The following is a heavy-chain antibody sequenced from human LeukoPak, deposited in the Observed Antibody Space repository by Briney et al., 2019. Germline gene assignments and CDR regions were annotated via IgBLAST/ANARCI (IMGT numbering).Heavy chain of an antibody. V-gene: IGHV3-30*18. CDR2: ISYDGSNK. Sequence: SGRSLRLSCAASGFTFSSYGMHWVRQAPGKGLEWVAVISYDGSNKYHADSVKGRFTISRDNSKNTLYLQMNSLRAEDTAVYYCAKSITTYRYYFDYWGQGTLVTVSS. CDR1: GFTFSSYG. J-gene: IGHJ4*02. CDR3: AKSITTYRYYFDY. D-gene: IGHD1-20*01.